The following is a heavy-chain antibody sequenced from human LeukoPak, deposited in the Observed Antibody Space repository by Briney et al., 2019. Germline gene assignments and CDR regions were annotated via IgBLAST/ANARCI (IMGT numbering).Heavy chain of an antibody. V-gene: IGHV1-2*04. CDR2: INPNSGGT. Sequence: ASVKVSCKASGYTFTGYYMHWVRQAPGQGLEWMGWINPNSGGTNYAQKFQGWVTMTRDTSISTAYMELSRLRSDDTAVYYCARGAPVVADAFDIWGQGTIVTVSS. CDR1: GYTFTGYY. CDR3: ARGAPVVADAFDI. D-gene: IGHD2-15*01. J-gene: IGHJ3*02.